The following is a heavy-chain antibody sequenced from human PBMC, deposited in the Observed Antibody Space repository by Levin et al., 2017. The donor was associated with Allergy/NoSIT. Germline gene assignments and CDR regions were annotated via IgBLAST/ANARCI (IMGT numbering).Heavy chain of an antibody. CDR2: IIPIFSTK. Sequence: KPGGSLRLSCKASGRTFSMNAISWVRQAPGQGLEWMGGIIPIFSTKHYAQKFQGRVTITADESTSSAYMELSSLNSEDTAVYYCAVCENWDYNPTNYYYYSMDVWGQGTTVTVSS. CDR3: AVCENWDYNPTNYYYYSMDV. CDR1: GRTFSMNA. D-gene: IGHD1-7*01. J-gene: IGHJ6*02. V-gene: IGHV1-69*01.